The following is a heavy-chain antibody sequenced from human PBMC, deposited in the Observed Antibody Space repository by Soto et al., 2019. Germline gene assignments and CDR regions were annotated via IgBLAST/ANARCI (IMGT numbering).Heavy chain of an antibody. CDR3: ARDLTEATDCSGGSCYSPDYYYGMDV. D-gene: IGHD2-15*01. J-gene: IGHJ6*02. Sequence: SETLSLTCAVSGGSISSSNWWSWVRQPPGKGLEWIGEIYHSGSTNYNPSLKSRVTISVDKSKNQFSLKPSSVTAADTAVYYCARDLTEATDCSGGSCYSPDYYYGMDVWGQGTTVTVSS. CDR2: IYHSGST. CDR1: GGSISSSNW. V-gene: IGHV4-4*02.